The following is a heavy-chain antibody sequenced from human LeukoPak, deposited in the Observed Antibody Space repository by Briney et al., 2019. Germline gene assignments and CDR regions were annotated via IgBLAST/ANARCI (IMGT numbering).Heavy chain of an antibody. J-gene: IGHJ6*03. V-gene: IGHV3-23*01. D-gene: IGHD1-26*01. Sequence: PGGSLRLSWAASGFIFSSYAMSWVRQAPGKGLEWVSGISGSGGSTYYADSVKGQFTISRDNSKNTLYLQMNSLRVEDTAVFYCAKVRDGRSIGGTYYYYMDVWGEGTTVTVSS. CDR1: GFIFSSYA. CDR3: AKVRDGRSIGGTYYYYMDV. CDR2: ISGSGGST.